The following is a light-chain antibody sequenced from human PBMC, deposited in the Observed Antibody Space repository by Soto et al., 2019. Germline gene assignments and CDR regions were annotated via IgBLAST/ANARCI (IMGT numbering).Light chain of an antibody. V-gene: IGKV4-1*01. CDR1: QSVFSNSNNKKY. J-gene: IGKJ1*01. CDR3: QQYYSTPWT. CDR2: WAS. Sequence: DIVMTQSADSLAVSLGERATINCKSRQSVFSNSNNKKYLAWYQQKPGQPPKLLIHWASIRESGVPDRFSGSGSGTDFTLTINSLQAEDVAVYYCQQYYSTPWTFGQGTKVDIK.